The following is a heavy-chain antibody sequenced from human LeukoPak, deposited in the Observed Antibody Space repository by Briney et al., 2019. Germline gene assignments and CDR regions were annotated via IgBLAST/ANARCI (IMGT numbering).Heavy chain of an antibody. Sequence: PSETLSLTCSVSGGSITSSTYYWAWIRQPPGKGLEWIVSINYSGNTKYNPSLQSRLTMSVDTSKKQFSLKLTSVTAADTAVYYCARHEAADWFDPWGRGTLVTVSS. CDR3: ARHEAADWFDP. CDR1: GGSITSSTYY. J-gene: IGHJ5*02. CDR2: INYSGNT. V-gene: IGHV4-39*01.